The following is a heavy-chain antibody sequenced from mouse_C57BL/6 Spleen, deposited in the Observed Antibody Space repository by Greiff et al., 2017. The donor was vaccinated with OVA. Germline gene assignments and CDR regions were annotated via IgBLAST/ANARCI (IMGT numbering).Heavy chain of an antibody. V-gene: IGHV5-6*01. CDR1: GFTFSSYG. CDR2: ISSGGSYT. CDR3: ARPLYVSSLAWFAD. Sequence: EVQLVESGGDLVKPGGSLKLSCAASGFTFSSYGMSWVRQTQDKRLEWVATISSGGSYTYYPDSVKGRFTISRDHAKTTLYLQMRSLKSEGTALYYCARPLYVSSLAWFADWGQGTLVTVSA. D-gene: IGHD1-1*01. J-gene: IGHJ3*01.